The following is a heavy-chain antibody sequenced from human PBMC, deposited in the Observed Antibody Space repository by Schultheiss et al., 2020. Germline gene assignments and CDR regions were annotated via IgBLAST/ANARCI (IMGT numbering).Heavy chain of an antibody. J-gene: IGHJ4*02. V-gene: IGHV3-23*01. CDR2: ISGSGGDT. CDR1: GFTFRSYD. Sequence: GGSLRLSCAASGFTFRSYDMSWVRQAPGKGLKWVSTISGSGGDTYYADSVKGRFTISRDNSKNTLYLQMNSLRAEDTAVYYCAREQWLGFDYWGQGTLVTVSS. CDR3: AREQWLGFDY. D-gene: IGHD6-19*01.